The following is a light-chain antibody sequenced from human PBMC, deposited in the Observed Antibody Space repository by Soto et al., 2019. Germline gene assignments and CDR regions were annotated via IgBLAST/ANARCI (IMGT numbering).Light chain of an antibody. CDR1: QSVSRSY. V-gene: IGKV3-20*01. Sequence: EIVLTQSPGTLSLSPGERATLSCRASQSVSRSYLAWYQQKPGQAPRLLIYGASSRATGIPDRFSGSGAGTDFTLTIIRLEPEDFSVYYCHQYGSSPPITFGQGTRLEIK. CDR3: HQYGSSPPIT. J-gene: IGKJ5*01. CDR2: GAS.